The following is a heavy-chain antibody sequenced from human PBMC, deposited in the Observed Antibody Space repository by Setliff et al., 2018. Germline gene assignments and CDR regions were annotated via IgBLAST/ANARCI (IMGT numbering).Heavy chain of an antibody. Sequence: SETLSLTCTVSGGSINSGDYFWSWFRQLPGKGLEWIGYIYYTGSTHYNPSLKSRLTMTVDTSKNQFSLNLKSVTAADTAVYFCARDGSYYDRGGNRTWFFDLWGRGTLVTVSS. CDR1: GGSINSGDYF. CDR3: ARDGSYYDRGGNRTWFFDL. V-gene: IGHV4-31*03. D-gene: IGHD3-22*01. J-gene: IGHJ2*01. CDR2: IYYTGST.